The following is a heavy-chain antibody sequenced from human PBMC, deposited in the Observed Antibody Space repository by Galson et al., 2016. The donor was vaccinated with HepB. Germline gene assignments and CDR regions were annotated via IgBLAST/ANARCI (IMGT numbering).Heavy chain of an antibody. D-gene: IGHD4-23*01. J-gene: IGHJ4*02. CDR2: IIPLFGTA. CDR3: ARAGGGNHRPLDY. Sequence: SVKVSCKASGGTFSTYVISWVRQAPGQGLEWMGGIIPLFGTANYAQKFQGRATITADKSTSTVYMKLSSLRSEDTAVYHCARAGGGNHRPLDYWGQGTLVTVSS. V-gene: IGHV1-69*06. CDR1: GGTFSTYV.